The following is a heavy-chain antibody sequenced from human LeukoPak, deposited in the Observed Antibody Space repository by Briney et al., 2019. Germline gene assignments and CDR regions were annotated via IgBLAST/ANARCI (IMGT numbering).Heavy chain of an antibody. J-gene: IGHJ4*02. V-gene: IGHV3-23*01. CDR1: GFTFSNYA. D-gene: IGHD2-2*01. CDR2: IIGSGGST. CDR3: AKGVQGSCSGTKCYYFDY. Sequence: GGSLRLSCAASGFTFSNYAMNWVRQTPGKGLEWVSSIIGSGGSTYYADSVKGRFTISRDNSKNTLYLQMNSLRVEDTAVYCCAKGVQGSCSGTKCYYFDYWGQGTLVTVSA.